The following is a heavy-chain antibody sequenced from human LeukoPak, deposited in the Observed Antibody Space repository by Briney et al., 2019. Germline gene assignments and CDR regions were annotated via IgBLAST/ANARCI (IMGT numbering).Heavy chain of an antibody. Sequence: GGSLRLSCAASGFTFSSYAMSWVRQAPGKGLEWVSAISGSGGSTYYADSVKGRFTISRDNSKNTLYLQMNSLRAEDTAVYYCARGRGSSSWYAKSFWGQGTLVTVSS. CDR2: ISGSGGST. V-gene: IGHV3-23*01. CDR1: GFTFSSYA. J-gene: IGHJ4*02. D-gene: IGHD6-13*01. CDR3: ARGRGSSSWYAKSF.